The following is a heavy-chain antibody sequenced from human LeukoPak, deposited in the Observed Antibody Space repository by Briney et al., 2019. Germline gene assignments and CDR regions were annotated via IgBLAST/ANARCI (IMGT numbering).Heavy chain of an antibody. Sequence: GGSLRLSCAASGFTFSSYEMNWVRQAPGKGLEWVSVIYRGGSTYYADSVKGRFTISRDNSKNTLYLQMNSLRAEDTAVYYCASHRGYSGYDLDYWGQGTLVTVSS. D-gene: IGHD5-12*01. J-gene: IGHJ4*02. V-gene: IGHV3-53*01. CDR1: GFTFSSYE. CDR2: IYRGGST. CDR3: ASHRGYSGYDLDY.